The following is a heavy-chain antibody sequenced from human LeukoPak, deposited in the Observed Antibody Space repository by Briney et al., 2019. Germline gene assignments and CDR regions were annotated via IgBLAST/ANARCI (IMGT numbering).Heavy chain of an antibody. V-gene: IGHV3-15*01. CDR3: TTDSSGYYYYYYGMDV. J-gene: IGHJ6*02. Sequence: GGSLTLSCAASGFTFSNAWMSWVRQAPGKGLEWVGRIKSKTDGGTTDYAAPVKGRFTISRDDSKNTLYLQMNSLKTEDTAVYYCTTDSSGYYYYYYGMDVWGQGTTVTVSS. CDR1: GFTFSNAW. D-gene: IGHD3-22*01. CDR2: IKSKTDGGTT.